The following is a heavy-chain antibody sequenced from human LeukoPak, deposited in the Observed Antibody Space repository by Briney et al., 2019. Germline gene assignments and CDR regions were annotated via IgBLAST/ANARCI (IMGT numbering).Heavy chain of an antibody. J-gene: IGHJ4*02. CDR1: GGSINSYY. CDR3: ARTGYSYGTRFDY. Sequence: PSETLSLTCTVSGGSINSYYWSWIRQPPGKGLEWIGYIYYSGSTSYNPSLKSRVTISVDTSKNQFSLKLSSVTAADTAVYYCARTGYSYGTRFDYWGQGTLVTVSS. CDR2: IYYSGST. D-gene: IGHD5-18*01. V-gene: IGHV4-59*01.